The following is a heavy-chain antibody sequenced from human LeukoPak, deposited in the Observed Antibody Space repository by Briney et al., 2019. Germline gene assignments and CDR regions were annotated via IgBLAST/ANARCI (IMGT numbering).Heavy chain of an antibody. V-gene: IGHV4-59*01. D-gene: IGHD3-3*01. Sequence: SETLSLTCTVSGGSLSPYYWSWIRQPPGKGLEWIGYIYYSGSTNYNPSLKSRVTISVDTSKNQFSLKLSSVTAADTAVYYCARGTADFWSGYSYYFDYWGQGTLVTVSP. J-gene: IGHJ4*02. CDR2: IYYSGST. CDR3: ARGTADFWSGYSYYFDY. CDR1: GGSLSPYY.